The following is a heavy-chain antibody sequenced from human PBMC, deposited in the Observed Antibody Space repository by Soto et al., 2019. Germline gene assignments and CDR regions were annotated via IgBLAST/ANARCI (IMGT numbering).Heavy chain of an antibody. CDR3: AKAKGRYDFWSGYYPRLYYYYGMDV. D-gene: IGHD3-3*01. V-gene: IGHV3-23*01. Sequence: GGSLRLSCAASGFTFSSYAMSWVRQAPGKGLEWVSAISGSGGSTYYADSVKGRFTISRDNSKNTLYLQMNSLRAEDTAVYYCAKAKGRYDFWSGYYPRLYYYYGMDVWGQGTTVTVSS. CDR2: ISGSGGST. CDR1: GFTFSSYA. J-gene: IGHJ6*02.